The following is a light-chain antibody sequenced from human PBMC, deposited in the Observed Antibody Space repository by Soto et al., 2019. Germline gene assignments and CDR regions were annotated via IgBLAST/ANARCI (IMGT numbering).Light chain of an antibody. J-gene: IGKJ4*01. CDR3: QQYDSYPLI. V-gene: IGKV1-5*03. CDR2: KAS. CDR1: QSISSW. Sequence: DIQMTQSPSTLSASVGDRVTITCRASQSISSWLAWYQQKPGKAPNLLIYKASSLESGLPSRFSGSGSGTEFTLTVSSLQPDDFASYYCQQYDSYPLIFGGGTKVEIK.